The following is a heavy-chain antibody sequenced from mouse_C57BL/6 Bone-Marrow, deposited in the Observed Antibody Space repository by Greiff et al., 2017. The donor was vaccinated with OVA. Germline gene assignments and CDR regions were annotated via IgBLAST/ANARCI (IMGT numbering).Heavy chain of an antibody. CDR2: IYPRSGNT. D-gene: IGHD2-1*01. CDR3: ARNGNYVPLYAMDY. Sequence: VQLQQSGPVLVKPGASVKLSCKASGYTFTSYGISWVKQRTGQGLEWIGEIYPRSGNTYYNEKFKGKATLTADKSSSTAYMELRSLTSEDSAVYFCARNGNYVPLYAMDYWGQGTSVTVSS. CDR1: GYTFTSYG. J-gene: IGHJ4*01. V-gene: IGHV1-81*01.